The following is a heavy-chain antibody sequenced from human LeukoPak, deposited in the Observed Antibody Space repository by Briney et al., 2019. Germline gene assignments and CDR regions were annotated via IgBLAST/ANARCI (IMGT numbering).Heavy chain of an antibody. V-gene: IGHV5-10-1*01. CDR3: ARHTYYYGSGSPAPGWFDP. CDR1: GYSFTSYW. J-gene: IGHJ5*02. Sequence: GESLQISCKGSGYSFTSYWISWVRQMPGKGLEWMGRIDPSDSYTNYSPSFQGHVTISADKSISIAYLQWSSLKASDTAMYYCARHTYYYGSGSPAPGWFDPWGQGTLVTVSS. CDR2: IDPSDSYT. D-gene: IGHD3-10*01.